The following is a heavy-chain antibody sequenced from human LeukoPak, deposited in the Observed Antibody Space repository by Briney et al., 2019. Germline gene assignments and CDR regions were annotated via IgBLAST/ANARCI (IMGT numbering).Heavy chain of an antibody. J-gene: IGHJ4*02. V-gene: IGHV4-39*01. CDR1: GGSIGSASSY. CDR3: ASPGGNRWLQFYHFDY. D-gene: IGHD5-24*01. Sequence: SETLSLTCTVSGGSIGSASSYWAWIRQPPGKGLEWIGIMYYTGGTYYNPSLKSRVTISGDTSKDQFSLKLSSVTAADTAVYYCASPGGNRWLQFYHFDYWGQGTLVTVSS. CDR2: MYYTGGT.